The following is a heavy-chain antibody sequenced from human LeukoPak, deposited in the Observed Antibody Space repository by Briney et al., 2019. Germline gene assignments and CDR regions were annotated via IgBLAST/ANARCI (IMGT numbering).Heavy chain of an antibody. D-gene: IGHD2-21*01. J-gene: IGHJ3*02. CDR1: GGSISSGSYY. Sequence: PSETLSLTCTVSGGSISSGSYYWSWIRQPAGKGLEWIGYIYYSGSTNYNPSLKSRVTISVDTSKNQFSLKLSSVTAADTAVYYCARDSGDDAFDIWGQGTMVTVSS. V-gene: IGHV4-61*10. CDR3: ARDSGDDAFDI. CDR2: IYYSGST.